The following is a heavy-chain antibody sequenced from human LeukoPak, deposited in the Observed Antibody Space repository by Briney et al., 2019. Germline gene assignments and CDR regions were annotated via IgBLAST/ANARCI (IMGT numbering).Heavy chain of an antibody. CDR3: ARDSSAAPHSY. CDR1: GFTFSGYL. CDR2: IKEEGSEK. J-gene: IGHJ4*02. D-gene: IGHD2-15*01. V-gene: IGHV3-7*01. Sequence: AGGSLRLSCAASGFTFSGYLMSWVRQAPGKGLEWVANIKEEGSEKYYVDSVKGGFIISRDNAKNSLYLQMNSLRAADTAVYYCARDSSAAPHSYWGQGTLVTVFS.